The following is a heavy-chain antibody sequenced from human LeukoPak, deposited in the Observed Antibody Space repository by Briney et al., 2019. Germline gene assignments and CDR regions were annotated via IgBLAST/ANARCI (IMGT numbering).Heavy chain of an antibody. CDR3: ARRYGYCSGGSCYRPRYYFDY. J-gene: IGHJ4*02. CDR1: GGSISSSSYY. CDR2: INHSGST. V-gene: IGHV4-39*07. D-gene: IGHD2-15*01. Sequence: SETLSLTCTVSGGSISSSSYYWSWIRQPPGKGLEWIGEINHSGSTNYNPSLKSRVTISVDTSKNQFSLKLSSVTAADTAVYYCARRYGYCSGGSCYRPRYYFDYWGQGTLVTVSS.